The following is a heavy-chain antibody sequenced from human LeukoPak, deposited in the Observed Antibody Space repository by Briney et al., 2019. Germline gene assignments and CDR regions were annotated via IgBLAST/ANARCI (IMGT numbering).Heavy chain of an antibody. D-gene: IGHD3-22*01. V-gene: IGHV4-34*01. CDR2: INHSGST. CDR3: ARATVGYYYDSSGYREYFQH. CDR1: GGSFSGYY. Sequence: SETLSLTCAVYGGSFSGYYWSWIRQPPGKGLEWIGEINHSGSTNYNPSLKSRVTISIDTSKNQFSLKLSSVTAADTAVYYCARATVGYYYDSSGYREYFQHWGQGTLVTVSS. J-gene: IGHJ1*01.